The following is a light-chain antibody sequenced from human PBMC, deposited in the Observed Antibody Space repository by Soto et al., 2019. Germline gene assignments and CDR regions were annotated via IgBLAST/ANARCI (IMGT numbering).Light chain of an antibody. CDR2: GSS. V-gene: IGKV3D-15*01. CDR3: QQYYQWGLS. J-gene: IGKJ4*01. CDR1: QNVATN. Sequence: VMTQSPANLSVSPGEGVTLSCRASQNVATNLAWYQLKPGQAPRLLVYGSSTRATGIPATFSGSGSGAQFSFTISILQSEDSAVYYCQQYYQWGLSFGGGTKVDIK.